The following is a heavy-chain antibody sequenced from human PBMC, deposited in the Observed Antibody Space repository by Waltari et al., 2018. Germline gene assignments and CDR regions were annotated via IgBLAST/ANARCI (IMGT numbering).Heavy chain of an antibody. V-gene: IGHV4-38-2*01. CDR1: GDSLSSNLF. CDR2: IYYSGVT. J-gene: IGHJ3*02. CDR3: ARVLTTGTVAFDI. D-gene: IGHD1-7*01. Sequence: QVQLRESGPGLVKPSETLSPTCVISGDSLSSNLFWGWIRQYPEKGLEWIGNIYYSGVTYYSPFRKSRDFISMDTPRRQFSLKLTSVTAADTAVYYCARVLTTGTVAFDIWGQGTLVTVSS.